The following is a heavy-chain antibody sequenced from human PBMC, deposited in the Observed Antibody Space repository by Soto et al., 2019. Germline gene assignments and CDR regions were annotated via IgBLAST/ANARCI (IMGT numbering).Heavy chain of an antibody. V-gene: IGHV4-59*01. CDR1: GGSISSYY. CDR2: IYYSGST. D-gene: IGHD3-22*01. J-gene: IGHJ4*02. Sequence: SETLSLTCTVSGGSISSYYWSWIRQPPGKGLEWIGYIYYSGSTNYNPSLKSRVTISVDTSKNQFSLKLSSVTAADTAVYYCARGYYYDSSGYYSRGTGFDYWGQGTLVTVSS. CDR3: ARGYYYDSSGYYSRGTGFDY.